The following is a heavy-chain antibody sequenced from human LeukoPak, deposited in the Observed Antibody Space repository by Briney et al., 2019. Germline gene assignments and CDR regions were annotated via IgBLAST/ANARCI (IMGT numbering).Heavy chain of an antibody. J-gene: IGHJ5*02. CDR2: IVVCSGNT. CDR3: ARPSIFGWFDP. D-gene: IGHD3-3*01. Sequence: SVKVSCKASGFTFTSSAMQWVRQARGQRLEWIGWIVVCSGNTNYAQKFQERVTITRDMSTSTAYLQLSSLKASDTAMYYCARPSIFGWFDPWGQGTLVTVSS. V-gene: IGHV1-58*02. CDR1: GFTFTSSA.